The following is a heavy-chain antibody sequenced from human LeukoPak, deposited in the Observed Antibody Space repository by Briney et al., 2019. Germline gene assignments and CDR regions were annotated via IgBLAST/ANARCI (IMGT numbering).Heavy chain of an antibody. V-gene: IGHV3-9*01. J-gene: IGHJ4*02. Sequence: GGPLRLSCAASGFTFDDYAMHWVRQAPGKGLEWVSGISWNSGSKGYADSVKGRFTISRDNAKNSLYLQMNSLRAEDTAVYYCAKGTWVTPQYYFDYWDQGTLVTVSS. CDR2: ISWNSGSK. D-gene: IGHD4-23*01. CDR3: AKGTWVTPQYYFDY. CDR1: GFTFDDYA.